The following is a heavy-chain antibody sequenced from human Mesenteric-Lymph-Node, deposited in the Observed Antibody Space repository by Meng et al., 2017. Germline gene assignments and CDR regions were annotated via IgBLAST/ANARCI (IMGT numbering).Heavy chain of an antibody. J-gene: IGHJ4*02. CDR1: GFTFSSYW. CDR2: IKQDGSEK. D-gene: IGHD3-9*01. CDR3: ARTYYDILTGYLGRVY. V-gene: IGHV3-7*01. Sequence: GGSLRLSCAASGFTFSSYWMSWVRQAPGKGLEWVANIKQDGSEKYYVDSVKGRFTISRDNAKNSLYLQMNSLRAEDTAVYYCARTYYDILTGYLGRVYWGQGTLVTVSS.